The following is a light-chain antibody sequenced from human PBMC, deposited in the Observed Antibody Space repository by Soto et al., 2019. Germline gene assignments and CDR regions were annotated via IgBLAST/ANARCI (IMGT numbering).Light chain of an antibody. CDR2: GAS. V-gene: IGKV3-20*01. J-gene: IGKJ1*01. CDR3: QQYGSSPPCT. Sequence: EIVLTQSPGTLSLSPGERATLSCRASQSVSSSYLAWYQQKPGQAPRLLIYGASSRATGIPDRFSGSGSGTDFTLTIRILEPEDFAVYYCQQYGSSPPCTFGQGTKVEIK. CDR1: QSVSSSY.